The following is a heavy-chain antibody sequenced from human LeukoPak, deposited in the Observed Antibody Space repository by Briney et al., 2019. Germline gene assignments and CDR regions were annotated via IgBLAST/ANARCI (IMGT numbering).Heavy chain of an antibody. Sequence: GESLKISCKGYGYSFSSHWIGWVRKMPGKGLEWMGIIYPGDSETKYSPSFEGQVAISADKSIKTAFLQWSSRKASDTATYYCARHLFQVYGPMDVWGQGTTVTV. CDR3: ARHLFQVYGPMDV. CDR2: IYPGDSET. D-gene: IGHD4-17*01. V-gene: IGHV5-51*01. J-gene: IGHJ6*02. CDR1: GYSFSSHW.